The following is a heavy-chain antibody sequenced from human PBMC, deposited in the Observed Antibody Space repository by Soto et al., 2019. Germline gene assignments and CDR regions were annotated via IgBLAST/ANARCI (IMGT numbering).Heavy chain of an antibody. J-gene: IGHJ4*02. Sequence: EVQLVESGGGLVQPGGSLRLSCAASGFTFSDHYMDWVRQAPGKGLEWVGRTRNKANSYTTEYAASVKGRFTISRDDSKNSLYLQMNSLKTEDTAVYYCARGTSGGWYSEGTYYFDYWGQGTLVTVSS. V-gene: IGHV3-72*01. CDR1: GFTFSDHY. CDR2: TRNKANSYTT. D-gene: IGHD2-15*01. CDR3: ARGTSGGWYSEGTYYFDY.